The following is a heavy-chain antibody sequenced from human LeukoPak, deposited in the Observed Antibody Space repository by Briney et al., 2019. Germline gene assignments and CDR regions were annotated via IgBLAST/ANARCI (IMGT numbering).Heavy chain of an antibody. D-gene: IGHD2-15*01. J-gene: IGHJ4*02. V-gene: IGHV4-34*01. CDR1: GGSFSGYY. CDR3: ARGGGSVDY. CDR2: INHSGST. Sequence: SEILSLTCAVYGGSFSGYYWSWIRQPPGKGLEWIGEINHSGSTNYNPSLKSRVTISVDTSKNQFSLKLSSVTAADTAVYYCARGGGSVDYWGQGTLVTVSS.